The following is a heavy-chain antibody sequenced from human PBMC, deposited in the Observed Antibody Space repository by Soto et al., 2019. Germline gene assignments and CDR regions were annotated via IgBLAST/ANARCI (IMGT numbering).Heavy chain of an antibody. CDR2: INPSGGST. D-gene: IGHD3-22*01. J-gene: IGHJ4*02. CDR1: GYTFTSYY. CDR3: SFYFYYYGSGYYVY. Sequence: ASVKVSCKASGYTFTSYYMHWVRQAPGQGLEWMGIINPSGGSTSYAQKFQGRVTMTRDTSTSTVYMELSSLRSEDTAFFFCSFYFYYYGSGYYVYWFQVPLVPISS. V-gene: IGHV1-46*01.